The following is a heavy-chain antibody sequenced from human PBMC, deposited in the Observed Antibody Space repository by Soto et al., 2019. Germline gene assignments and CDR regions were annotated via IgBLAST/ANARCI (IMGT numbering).Heavy chain of an antibody. CDR2: VNPNCGGT. CDR1: GYTFTGYY. CDR3: ARDRPEQEWEPHPYNRFDP. J-gene: IGHJ5*02. D-gene: IGHD1-26*01. V-gene: IGHV1-2*02. Sequence: QVQLVQSGAEVKKPGASVKVSCKASGYTFTGYYMHWVRQAPGQGLEWMGWVNPNCGGTNYAQKFQGRVTMTRDTAMSTAYMELSRLGSDDTAVYYCARDRPEQEWEPHPYNRFDPWGQGTLVTVSS.